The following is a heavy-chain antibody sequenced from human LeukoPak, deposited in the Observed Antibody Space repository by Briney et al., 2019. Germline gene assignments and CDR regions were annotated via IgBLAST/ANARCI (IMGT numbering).Heavy chain of an antibody. CDR2: IYYSGTT. CDR1: GGSISSNNHY. Sequence: HSETLSLTCTVSGGSISSNNHYWGWIRQPPGKGLEWIGSIYYSGTTFYNPSLKSRVTISIDTSKNQFSLKLSSVTAADTAVYYCARVGRTMTAAGFGAFDIWGQGTMVTVSS. J-gene: IGHJ3*02. V-gene: IGHV4-39*07. D-gene: IGHD6-13*01. CDR3: ARVGRTMTAAGFGAFDI.